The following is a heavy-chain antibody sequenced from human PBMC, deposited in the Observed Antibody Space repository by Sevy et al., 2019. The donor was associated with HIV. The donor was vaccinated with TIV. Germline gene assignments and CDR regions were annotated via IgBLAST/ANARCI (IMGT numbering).Heavy chain of an antibody. J-gene: IGHJ6*02. CDR3: ARDGQVYISSSGGYYYNGMDV. CDR1: GYTFTNYG. Sequence: ASVKVSCKASGYTFTNYGISWVRQAPGQWLEWMGWIIPYNGKTNFAQKFQYKFTMTTDTSTSTAYMELRSLTSDDTAVYYCARDGQVYISSSGGYYYNGMDVWGQGTTVTVSS. D-gene: IGHD6-6*01. V-gene: IGHV1-18*01. CDR2: IIPYNGKT.